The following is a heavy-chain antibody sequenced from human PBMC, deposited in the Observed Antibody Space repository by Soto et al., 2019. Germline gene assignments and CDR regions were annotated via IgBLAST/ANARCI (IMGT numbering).Heavy chain of an antibody. CDR3: MVRGVIRSPTKHDY. CDR2: IIPILGIA. J-gene: IGHJ4*02. V-gene: IGHV1-69*02. D-gene: IGHD3-10*01. Sequence: QVQLVQSGAEVKKPGSSVKVSCKASGGTFSSYTISWVRQAPGQGLEWMGRIIPILGIANYAQKFQGRVTXXAXKCXSTAYMELSSLRSEDTAVYYCMVRGVIRSPTKHDYWGQGTLVTVSS. CDR1: GGTFSSYT.